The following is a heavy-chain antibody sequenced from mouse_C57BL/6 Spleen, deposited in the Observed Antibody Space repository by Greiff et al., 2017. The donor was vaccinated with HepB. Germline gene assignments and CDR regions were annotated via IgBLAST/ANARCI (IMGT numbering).Heavy chain of an antibody. CDR1: GYTFTDYE. CDR3: ARFYYGSSYHAMDY. V-gene: IGHV1-15*01. D-gene: IGHD1-1*01. Sequence: QVQLKESGAELVRPGASVTLSCKASGYTFTDYEMHWVKQTPVHGLEWIGVIDPETGGTDYNQKFKGKAILTADKSSSTAYMELRSLTSEDSAVYYCARFYYGSSYHAMDYWGQGTSVTVSS. CDR2: IDPETGGT. J-gene: IGHJ4*01.